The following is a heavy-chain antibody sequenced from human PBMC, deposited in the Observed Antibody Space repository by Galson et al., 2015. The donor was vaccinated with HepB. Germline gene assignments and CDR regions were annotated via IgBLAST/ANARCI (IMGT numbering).Heavy chain of an antibody. CDR2: MNPNSGNT. D-gene: IGHD2-15*01. V-gene: IGHV1-8*01. CDR3: ARFHCSGGSCYPLYFYYGMDV. J-gene: IGHJ6*02. CDR1: GYTFTTYV. Sequence: SVKVSCKASGYTFTTYVINWVRQATGQGLEWIGWMNPNSGNTGYAQKFQARVTMTRNTSISTAYMELSSMSSDDTAVYYCARFHCSGGSCYPLYFYYGMDVWGQGTTVTVSS.